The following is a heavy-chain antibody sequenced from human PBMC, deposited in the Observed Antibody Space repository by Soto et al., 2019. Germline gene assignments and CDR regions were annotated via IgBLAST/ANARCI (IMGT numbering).Heavy chain of an antibody. J-gene: IGHJ4*02. CDR2: ISYDGTNK. CDR1: GFSFSISP. CDR3: ARDPKTSGGQHWAFNYFDS. D-gene: IGHD7-27*01. V-gene: IGHV3-30-3*01. Sequence: GGPLRLSCAGSGFSFSISPMDWVRQAPGKGPEWVALISYDGTNKFYADSVKGRFTISRDNSKSTLYLQVDSLRPEDAAVYYCARDPKTSGGQHWAFNYFDSWGQGTLVTVSS.